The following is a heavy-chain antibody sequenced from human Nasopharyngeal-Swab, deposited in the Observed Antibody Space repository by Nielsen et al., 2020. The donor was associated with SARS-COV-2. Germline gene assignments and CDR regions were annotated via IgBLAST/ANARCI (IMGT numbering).Heavy chain of an antibody. CDR1: GGPVTSDF. J-gene: IGHJ4*02. CDR2: IIPVFGSP. V-gene: IGHV1-69*13. CDR3: ARANNDFLSQFDY. D-gene: IGHD3-3*01. Sequence: SVKVSCKASGGPVTSDFISWVRQAPGQGLEWMGGIIPVFGSPTYAPKFQGRVTITADESTSTVYMELSSLRSEDTAMYFCARANNDFLSQFDYWGQGTLVTVSS.